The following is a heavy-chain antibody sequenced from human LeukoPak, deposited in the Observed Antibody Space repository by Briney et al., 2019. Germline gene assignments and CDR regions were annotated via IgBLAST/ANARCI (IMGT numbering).Heavy chain of an antibody. J-gene: IGHJ4*02. D-gene: IGHD2/OR15-2a*01. V-gene: IGHV4-30-2*01. CDR2: IYHSGST. Sequence: SETLSLTCAVSGGSISSGGYSWSWIRQPPGKGLEWIGYIYHSGSTYYNPSLKSRVTISEDRSKNQFSLKLSSVTAADTAVYYCARVSLTGFDYWGQGTLVTVSS. CDR1: GGSISSGGYS. CDR3: ARVSLTGFDY.